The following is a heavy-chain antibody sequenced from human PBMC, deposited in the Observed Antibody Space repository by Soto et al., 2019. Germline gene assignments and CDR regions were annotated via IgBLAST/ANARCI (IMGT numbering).Heavy chain of an antibody. V-gene: IGHV4-34*01. J-gene: IGHJ5*02. D-gene: IGHD3-10*01. CDR1: GGSFSGYY. CDR2: INHSGST. CDR3: ARGDIRGFGELSSWFDP. Sequence: PSETLSFTCAVYGGSFSGYYWSWIRQPPGKGLEWIGEINHSGSTNYNPSLKSRVTISVDTSKNQFSLKLSSVTAADTAVYYCARGDIRGFGELSSWFDPWGQGTLVTVSS.